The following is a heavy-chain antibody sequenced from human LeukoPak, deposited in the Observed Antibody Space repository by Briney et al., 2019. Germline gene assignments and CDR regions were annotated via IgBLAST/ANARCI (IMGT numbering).Heavy chain of an antibody. CDR2: ISYDGSNQ. D-gene: IGHD3-10*01. Sequence: GGSLGLSCAASGFIFSSQGLHWVRQAPGKGLEWVAYISYDGSNQYYVDSVKGRFTISRDNSKNTLELQINGLRTEDTAMYYCTKGFKFGELSLEFWGQGTLVIVTS. CDR1: GFIFSSQG. J-gene: IGHJ4*02. V-gene: IGHV3-30*18. CDR3: TKGFKFGELSLEF.